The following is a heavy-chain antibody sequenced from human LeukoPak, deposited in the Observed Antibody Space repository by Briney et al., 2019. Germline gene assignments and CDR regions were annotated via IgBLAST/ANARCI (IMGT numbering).Heavy chain of an antibody. CDR2: FYYSGSI. V-gene: IGHV4-39*07. CDR1: GGSISSSIYY. J-gene: IGHJ6*03. Sequence: SETLSLTCTVSGGSISSSIYYWGWIRQPPGKGLEWIGSFYYSGSIYYNPSLKSRVTISVDTSKNQFSLKLSSVTAADTAVYYCARVIYGWTGYYYYYMDVWGKGTTVTISS. CDR3: ARVIYGWTGYYYYYMDV. D-gene: IGHD6-19*01.